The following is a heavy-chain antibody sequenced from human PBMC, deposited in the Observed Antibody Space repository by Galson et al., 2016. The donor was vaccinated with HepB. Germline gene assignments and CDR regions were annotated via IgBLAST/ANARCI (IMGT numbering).Heavy chain of an antibody. CDR3: ARHRGAIQPYYFHGLDV. D-gene: IGHD3-10*01. Sequence: SETLSLTCNVSGDSMSGFHWSWIRQSPGQGLEWIGYIHYTGNSKSNPSLKSRVSMSVDTSKSQFSLKLTSVTAADSAVYYCARHRGAIQPYYFHGLDVWGQGTTVTVSS. V-gene: IGHV4-59*08. CDR1: GDSMSGFH. J-gene: IGHJ6*02. CDR2: IHYTGNS.